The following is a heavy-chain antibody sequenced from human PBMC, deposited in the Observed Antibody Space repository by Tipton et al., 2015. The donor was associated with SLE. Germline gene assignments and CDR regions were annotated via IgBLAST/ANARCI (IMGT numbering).Heavy chain of an antibody. D-gene: IGHD3-16*01. CDR1: GYAFTDYY. V-gene: IGHV1-2*02. J-gene: IGHJ3*02. CDR3: AREGGPYDAFDI. Sequence: QVQLVQSGAEVKKPGASVKVSCKASGYAFTDYYVHWVRQAPGQGLEWMGWINPKSGGTNYAQRFQGRVTMTRDTSVSTAYMELSRLRSDDTAVYYCAREGGPYDAFDIWGQGTMVTVSS. CDR2: INPKSGGT.